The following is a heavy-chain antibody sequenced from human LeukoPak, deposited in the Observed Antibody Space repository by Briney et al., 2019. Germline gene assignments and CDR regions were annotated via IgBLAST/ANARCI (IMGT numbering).Heavy chain of an antibody. V-gene: IGHV1-69*04. CDR3: ARDEEGPIDY. J-gene: IGHJ4*02. CDR1: GGTFSSYA. CDR2: IIPILGIA. Sequence: GASVKVSCKASGGTFSSYAISWVRQAPGQGLEWMRRIIPILGIANYAQKFQGRVTITADKSTSTAYMELSSLRSEDTAVYYCARDEEGPIDYWGQGTLVTVSS.